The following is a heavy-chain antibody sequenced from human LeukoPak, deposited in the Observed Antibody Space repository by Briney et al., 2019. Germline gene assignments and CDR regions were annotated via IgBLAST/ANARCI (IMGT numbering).Heavy chain of an antibody. V-gene: IGHV4-59*01. CDR3: ARADSSGYRHNWFDP. CDR1: GGSISSYY. Sequence: SETLSLTCTVSGGSISSYYWSWIRQPPGKGLEWIGYIYYSGSTNYNPSLKSRVTISVDTSKNQFSLKLSSVTAADTAVYYCARADSSGYRHNWFDPWGQGTLVTVSS. D-gene: IGHD3-22*01. CDR2: IYYSGST. J-gene: IGHJ5*02.